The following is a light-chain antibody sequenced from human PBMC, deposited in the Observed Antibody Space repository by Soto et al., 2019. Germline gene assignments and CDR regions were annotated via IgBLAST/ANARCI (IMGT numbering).Light chain of an antibody. V-gene: IGLV2-14*01. CDR1: SSDFGGYNY. CDR2: DVS. CDR3: SSYTSSNWV. Sequence: QSALTQPASVSGSPGQSITISCTGTSSDFGGYNYVSWYQQHPGKAPKLMIYDVSNRPSGVSNRFSGSKSGNTASLTISGLQAEDEADYYCSSYTSSNWVFGGGTKVTVL. J-gene: IGLJ3*02.